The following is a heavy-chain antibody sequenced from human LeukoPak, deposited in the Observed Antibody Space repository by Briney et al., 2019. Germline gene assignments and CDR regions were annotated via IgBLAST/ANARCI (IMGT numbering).Heavy chain of an antibody. CDR1: GFTSSSYG. CDR3: ARDRRVAVAGTGFLSGYYYYYGMDV. D-gene: IGHD6-19*01. Sequence: GGSLRLSCAASGFTSSSYGMHWVRQAPGKGLEWVAVIWYDGSNKYYADSVKGRFTISRDNSKNTLYLQMNSLRAEDTAVYYCARDRRVAVAGTGFLSGYYYYYGMDVWGQGTTVTVSS. CDR2: IWYDGSNK. V-gene: IGHV3-33*01. J-gene: IGHJ6*02.